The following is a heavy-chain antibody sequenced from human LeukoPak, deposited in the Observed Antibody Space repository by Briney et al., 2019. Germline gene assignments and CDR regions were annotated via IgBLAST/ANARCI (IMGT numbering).Heavy chain of an antibody. J-gene: IGHJ5*02. Sequence: GASVTVSCKSSGYTFTCSYMHWVRQAPGQGREWVGWINLNNGGTNNAQKFQGRVTMTSDTYISTAYMELSSLRFDDTAVYYCARTAGGSGRWGDNWFDPWGGGTLVTVSS. CDR3: ARTAGGSGRWGDNWFDP. CDR1: GYTFTCSY. CDR2: INLNNGGT. V-gene: IGHV1-2*02. D-gene: IGHD3-10*01.